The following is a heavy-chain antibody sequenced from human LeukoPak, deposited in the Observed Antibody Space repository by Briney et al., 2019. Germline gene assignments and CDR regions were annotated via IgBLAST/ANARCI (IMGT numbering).Heavy chain of an antibody. V-gene: IGHV5-51*01. Sequence: GASLKISCKGSGYSFTSYWIGWVRQMPGKGLEWMVGVYPGDSDSDTKYSPSLQGQVPISADKSISTAYLQWSSLKASDAAIYYCARRDYYGSGSYWGAFDYWGQGTLVTVSS. CDR2: VYPGDSDSDT. CDR3: ARRDYYGSGSYWGAFDY. J-gene: IGHJ4*02. D-gene: IGHD3-10*01. CDR1: GYSFTSYW.